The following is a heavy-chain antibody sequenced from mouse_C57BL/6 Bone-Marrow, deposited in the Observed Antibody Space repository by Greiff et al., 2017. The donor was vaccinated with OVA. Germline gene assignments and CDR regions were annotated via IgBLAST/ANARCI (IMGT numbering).Heavy chain of an antibody. D-gene: IGHD2-4*01. J-gene: IGHJ4*01. Sequence: QVQLQQSGAELVRPGASVTLSCKASGYTFTDYEMHWVKQTPVHGLEWIGAIDPETGGTAYNQKFKGKAILTADKSSSTAYMELRSLTSEDSAVYYCTRDDDYDGYYAMDYWGQGTSVTVSS. V-gene: IGHV1-15*01. CDR3: TRDDDYDGYYAMDY. CDR2: IDPETGGT. CDR1: GYTFTDYE.